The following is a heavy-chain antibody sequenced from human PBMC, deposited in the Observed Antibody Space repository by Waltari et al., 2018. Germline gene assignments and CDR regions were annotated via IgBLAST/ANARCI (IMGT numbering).Heavy chain of an antibody. J-gene: IGHJ4*02. Sequence: QVQLVQSGSELKKPGASVKVSCKASGYTFTSYAMNWVRQAPGQGLEWMGGIIPIFGTANYAQKFQGRVTITADKSTSTAYMELSSLRSEDTAVYYCARAAYCGGDCYSYYFDYWGQGTLVTVSS. CDR2: IIPIFGTA. CDR3: ARAAYCGGDCYSYYFDY. D-gene: IGHD2-21*01. CDR1: GYTFTSYA. V-gene: IGHV1-69*06.